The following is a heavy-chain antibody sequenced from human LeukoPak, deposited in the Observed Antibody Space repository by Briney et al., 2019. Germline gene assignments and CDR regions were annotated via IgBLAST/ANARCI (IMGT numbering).Heavy chain of an antibody. CDR2: IYPGDSDT. Sequence: GESLQISCKGSGSSFTSYWIGWVRQLPGKGLEWMGIIYPGDSDTRYSPSFQGQVTISADKSISTAYLQWSSLKASDTAMYYCAKCGQQLVVDYWGQGTLVSVSS. V-gene: IGHV5-51*01. CDR3: AKCGQQLVVDY. D-gene: IGHD6-13*01. J-gene: IGHJ4*02. CDR1: GSSFTSYW.